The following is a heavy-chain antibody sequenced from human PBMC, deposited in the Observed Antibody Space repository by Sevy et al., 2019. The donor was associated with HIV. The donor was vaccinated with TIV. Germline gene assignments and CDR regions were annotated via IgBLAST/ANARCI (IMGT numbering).Heavy chain of an antibody. J-gene: IGHJ6*02. CDR3: ARDRDGSGSSGGYGMDV. V-gene: IGHV3-21*01. CDR2: ISSSSNI. Sequence: GGSLRLSCVGSGITFSYYSMNWVRQAPGKGLEWVSSISSSSNIYYEDSVKGRLTISRDNAKKSLYLQMNSLRAEDTAVYYCARDRDGSGSSGGYGMDVWGQGTTVTVSS. CDR1: GITFSYYS. D-gene: IGHD3-10*01.